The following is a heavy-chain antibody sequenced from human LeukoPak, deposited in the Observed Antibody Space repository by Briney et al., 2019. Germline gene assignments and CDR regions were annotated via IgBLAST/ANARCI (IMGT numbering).Heavy chain of an antibody. D-gene: IGHD6-19*01. V-gene: IGHV3-30*18. J-gene: IGHJ4*02. CDR3: AKDAFSSGWELFDY. Sequence: GRSLRLSCAASGFTLSSYGMHWVRQAPGKGLEWVAVISYDGSDKYYADSVKGRFTISRDNSKNTLSLQMNSLRAEATAVYSCAKDAFSSGWELFDYWGQGTLVTVSS. CDR2: ISYDGSDK. CDR1: GFTLSSYG.